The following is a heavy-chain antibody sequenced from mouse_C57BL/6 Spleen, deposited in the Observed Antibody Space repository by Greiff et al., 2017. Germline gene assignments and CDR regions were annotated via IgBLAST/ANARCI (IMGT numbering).Heavy chain of an antibody. CDR3: ARELRAMDY. Sequence: EVKLMESGGGLVKPGGSLKLSCAASGFTFSDYGMHWVRQAPEKGLEWVAYISSGSSTIYYADTVKGRFTISRDNAKNTRFLQMTSLRSEDTAMYYCARELRAMDYWGQGTSVTVSS. J-gene: IGHJ4*01. D-gene: IGHD1-1*01. V-gene: IGHV5-17*01. CDR1: GFTFSDYG. CDR2: ISSGSSTI.